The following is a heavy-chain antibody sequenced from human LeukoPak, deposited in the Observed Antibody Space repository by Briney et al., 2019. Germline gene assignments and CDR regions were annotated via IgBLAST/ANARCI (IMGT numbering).Heavy chain of an antibody. J-gene: IGHJ6*02. CDR3: ARDARGYCSSTSCYYYYGMDV. CDR1: GGSISSGDYY. Sequence: PSQTLSLTCTVSGGSISSGDYYWSWIRQPPGKGLEWIGYIYYSGSTNYNPSLKSRVTISVDTSKNQFSLKLSSVTAADTAVYYCARDARGYCSSTSCYYYYGMDVWGQGTTVTVSS. V-gene: IGHV4-61*08. CDR2: IYYSGST. D-gene: IGHD2-2*01.